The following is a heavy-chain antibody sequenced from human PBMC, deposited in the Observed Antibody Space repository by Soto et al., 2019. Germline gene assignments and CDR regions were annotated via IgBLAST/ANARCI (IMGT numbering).Heavy chain of an antibody. D-gene: IGHD6-25*01. CDR3: ARHNGIAAGATFYY. CDR2: IYPGDSET. V-gene: IGHV5-51*01. J-gene: IGHJ4*02. CDR1: GYTFTNYW. Sequence: EVQLVQSGAEVKKPGESLKISCKGFGYTFTNYWIGWVRQMPGKGLEWMGNIYPGDSETKYSPSFRGQVTISADKSISTAYLQWNSLKASDTAMFYCARHNGIAAGATFYYWGQETLFTV.